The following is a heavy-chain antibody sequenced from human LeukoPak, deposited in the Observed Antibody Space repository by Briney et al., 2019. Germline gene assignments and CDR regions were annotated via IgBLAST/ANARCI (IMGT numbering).Heavy chain of an antibody. J-gene: IGHJ4*02. V-gene: IGHV3-23*01. D-gene: IGHD2-15*01. CDR1: GFTFSSSA. CDR3: AKQLGYCSDGSCYFPY. CDR2: IGNNGGYT. Sequence: GGSLSLSFEASGFTFSSSAMSGVRQAQGKGLEGAQAIGNNGGYTYYADSVQGRFTISRDNSKSTLCLQMNSLRAEDTAVYYCAKQLGYCSDGSCYFPYWGQGALVTVSS.